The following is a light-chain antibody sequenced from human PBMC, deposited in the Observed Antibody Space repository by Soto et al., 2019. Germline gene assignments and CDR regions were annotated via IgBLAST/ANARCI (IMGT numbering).Light chain of an antibody. CDR2: AAS. V-gene: IGKV1-39*01. Sequence: DIQMTQSPSSLSASVGDRVTITCRASQSIHSYLNWYQQKPGKAPKLLIYAASSLQRGVPSRFSGSGSGTDFTLTISSLQPEDFAAYYCQQSYITPPTFGQGTKVEIK. CDR3: QQSYITPPT. CDR1: QSIHSY. J-gene: IGKJ1*01.